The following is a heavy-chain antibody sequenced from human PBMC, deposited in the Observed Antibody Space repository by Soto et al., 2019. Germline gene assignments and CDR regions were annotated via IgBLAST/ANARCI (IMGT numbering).Heavy chain of an antibody. Sequence: SETLSLTCTFSGGYIISDGYYWSWIRQHPGKGLEWIGYIYYSGSTYYNPSLKSRVTISVDTSKNQFSLKLSSVTAADPAVYYCARDNGYSYGYNLDHWGQGALVTV. CDR3: ARDNGYSYGYNLDH. V-gene: IGHV4-31*03. J-gene: IGHJ4*02. CDR2: IYYSGST. D-gene: IGHD5-18*01. CDR1: GGYIISDGYY.